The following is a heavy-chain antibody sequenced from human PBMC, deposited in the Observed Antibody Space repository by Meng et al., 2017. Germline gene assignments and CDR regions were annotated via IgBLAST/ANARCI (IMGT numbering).Heavy chain of an antibody. CDR3: AYATTVSN. V-gene: IGHV4-34*01. CDR1: VGSFSGYY. D-gene: IGHD4-11*01. J-gene: IGHJ4*02. CDR2: INHSGST. Sequence: QVQLPQWGAGLLKPSETLSLTCAVYVGSFSGYYWSWIRQPPGKGLEWIGEINHSGSTNYNPSLKSRVTISVDTSKNQFSLKLSSVTAADTAVYYCAYATTVSNWGQGTLVTVSS.